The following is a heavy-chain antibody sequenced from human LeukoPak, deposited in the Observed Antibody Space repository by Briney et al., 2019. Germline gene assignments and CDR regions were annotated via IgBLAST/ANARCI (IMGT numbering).Heavy chain of an antibody. CDR2: IRYGGGNT. J-gene: IGHJ3*02. Sequence: PGGTLRLSCAASGFTFSNYGMSWVRQAPGMGLEWVAFIRYGGGNTYYADSVKGRFTISRDNAKRSVYLQMNSLGVEDTAVYYCARDIHSVAFDIWGQGTMVTVSS. CDR1: GFTFSNYG. V-gene: IGHV3-30*02. CDR3: ARDIHSVAFDI.